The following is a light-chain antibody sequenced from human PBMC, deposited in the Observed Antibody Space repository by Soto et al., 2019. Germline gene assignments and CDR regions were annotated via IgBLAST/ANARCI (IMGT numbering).Light chain of an antibody. CDR1: QSLLHSNGYNY. J-gene: IGKJ1*01. V-gene: IGKV2-28*01. CDR2: LGS. Sequence: IVMTQSPLPLPVTPGEPASISCRSSQSLLHSNGYNYLDWYLQKPGQSPQLLIYLGSNRASGVPDRFSGSGSGTDFTLRTSRVEAEDVGVYCCMQALQTPPTFGQGTKVDIK. CDR3: MQALQTPPT.